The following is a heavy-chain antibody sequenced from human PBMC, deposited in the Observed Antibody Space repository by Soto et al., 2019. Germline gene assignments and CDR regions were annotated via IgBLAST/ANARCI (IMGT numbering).Heavy chain of an antibody. V-gene: IGHV1-2*04. J-gene: IGHJ5*02. D-gene: IGHD3-22*01. CDR3: ARADYYDSSGNWFDP. CDR2: INPNSGGT. CDR1: GYTFTGYY. Sequence: ASVKVSCKASGYTFTGYYMHWVRQAPGQGLEWMGWINPNSGGTNYAQKFQGWVTMTRDTSISTAYMELSRLRSDDTAVYYCARADYYDSSGNWFDPWGQGTLVNVS.